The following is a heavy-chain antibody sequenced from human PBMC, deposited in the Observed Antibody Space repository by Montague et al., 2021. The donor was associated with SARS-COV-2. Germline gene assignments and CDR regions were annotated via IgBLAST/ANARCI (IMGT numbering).Heavy chain of an antibody. CDR2: INYSGST. J-gene: IGHJ4*02. D-gene: IGHD1-26*01. V-gene: IGHV4-59*08. Sequence: SETLSLTCTVSGGSISSYYWSWIRQPPGKGLEWIGYINYSGSTNYNPSLKSRVTISLDTSKNQFSLKLNSVTAADTAVYFCARFGSGTLEFDLWGQGTLVTVSS. CDR3: ARFGSGTLEFDL. CDR1: GGSISSYY.